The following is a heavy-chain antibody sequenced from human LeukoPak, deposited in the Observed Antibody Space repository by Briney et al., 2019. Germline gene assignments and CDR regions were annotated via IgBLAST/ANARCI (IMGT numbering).Heavy chain of an antibody. V-gene: IGHV4-59*11. Sequence: SETLSLTCTVSGGSISSHYWSWIRQPPGKGLEWIGYIYYSGSTNYNPSLKSRVTISVDTSKNQFSLKLSSVTAADTAVYYCAREGGGYDYYMDVWGKGTTVTVSS. D-gene: IGHD2-15*01. J-gene: IGHJ6*03. CDR2: IYYSGST. CDR1: GGSISSHY. CDR3: AREGGGYDYYMDV.